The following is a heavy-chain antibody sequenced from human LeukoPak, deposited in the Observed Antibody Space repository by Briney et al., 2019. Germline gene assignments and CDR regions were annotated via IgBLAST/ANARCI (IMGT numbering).Heavy chain of an antibody. CDR1: GYTFTGYY. CDR2: INPNSGGT. J-gene: IGHJ4*02. V-gene: IGHV1-2*02. CDR3: ARGFYVWGSYRSPPFDY. D-gene: IGHD3-16*02. Sequence: GASVKVSCKASGYTFTGYYMHWVRQAPGQGLEWMGWINPNSGGTNYAQKFQGRVTMTRDTSISTAYMELSRLRSDDTAVYYCARGFYVWGSYRSPPFDYWGQGTLVTVSP.